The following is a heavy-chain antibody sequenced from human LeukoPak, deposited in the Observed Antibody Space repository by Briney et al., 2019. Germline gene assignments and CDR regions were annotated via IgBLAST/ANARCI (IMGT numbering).Heavy chain of an antibody. D-gene: IGHD3-10*01. J-gene: IGHJ5*02. V-gene: IGHV4-39*07. CDR1: DGSISSIAYY. CDR3: ARVGSRVALRQIPTAFNP. Sequence: PSETLSLTCTVSDGSISSIAYYWGWIRQSPGKGLEWIGNIYSSGSTYYNPSLMSRVTISADRSKNQFSLMMNAVTAADTAVYYCARVGSRVALRQIPTAFNPWGQGTLVTVSS. CDR2: IYSSGST.